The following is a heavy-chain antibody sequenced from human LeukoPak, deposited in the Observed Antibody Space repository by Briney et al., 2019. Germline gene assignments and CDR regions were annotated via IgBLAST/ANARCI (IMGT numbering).Heavy chain of an antibody. Sequence: SQTLSLSCTVSGVSISSGDLYWIWLAQGPGMGLESIGYIYYSGSTYYNPSLKSRVTISVDTSKNQFSLKLSSVTAADTAVYYCARDLGTRSLTGYYPYGMDVWGQGTTVTVSS. CDR3: ARDLGTRSLTGYYPYGMDV. J-gene: IGHJ6*02. CDR1: GVSISSGDLY. CDR2: IYYSGST. V-gene: IGHV4-30-4*08. D-gene: IGHD3-9*01.